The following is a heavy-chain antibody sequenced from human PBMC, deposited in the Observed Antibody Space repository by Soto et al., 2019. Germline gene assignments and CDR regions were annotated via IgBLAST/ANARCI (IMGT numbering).Heavy chain of an antibody. V-gene: IGHV3-72*01. CDR2: CRNRAYSYST. D-gene: IGHD1-1*01. CDR1: GYFVSDHY. CDR3: VRVEKQLGTIFFDQ. J-gene: IGHJ4*02. Sequence: GGSLRLSCAASGYFVSDHYIDWVRQSPARGQEWVCRCRNRAYSYSTEYAASVKGRFTSSRDDSRNSAYLQMNSLKTEDTAVYYCVRVEKQLGTIFFDQWGQGILVTVSP.